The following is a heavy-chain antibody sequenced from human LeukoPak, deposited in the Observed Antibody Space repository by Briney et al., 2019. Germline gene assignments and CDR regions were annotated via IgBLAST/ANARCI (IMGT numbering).Heavy chain of an antibody. V-gene: IGHV1-2*02. D-gene: IGHD3-16*01. Sequence: GASVKVSCKASGYTFTSYYIHWVRQAPGQGLEWTGWINPKNAATNYAQKFQGRVTMTRDTSTGTVYMEVNALRSDDTAVYYCARTLYIASAPGGFDYWGQGTLVTVSS. CDR1: GYTFTSYY. CDR3: ARTLYIASAPGGFDY. CDR2: INPKNAAT. J-gene: IGHJ4*02.